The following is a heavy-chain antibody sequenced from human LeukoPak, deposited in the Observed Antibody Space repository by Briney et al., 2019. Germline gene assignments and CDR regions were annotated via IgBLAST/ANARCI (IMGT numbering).Heavy chain of an antibody. CDR2: INPILGTA. V-gene: IGHV1-69*04. CDR3: ARARWSGYNFLDY. CDR1: GGTFNSYA. Sequence: SVKVSCKASGGTFNSYAITWLRQAPGQGLEWLGRINPILGTANYAQRFQDRVTITADTSTTTAYMELSSLTSEDTAVYYCARARWSGYNFLDYWGQGTLVTVSS. J-gene: IGHJ4*02. D-gene: IGHD5-24*01.